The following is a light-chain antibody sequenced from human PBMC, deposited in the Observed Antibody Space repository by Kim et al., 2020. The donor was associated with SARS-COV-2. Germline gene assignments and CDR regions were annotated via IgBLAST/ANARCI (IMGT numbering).Light chain of an antibody. CDR1: HSVCSFSHKKNN. V-gene: IGKV4-1*01. Sequence: ATINCKSSHSVCSFSHKKNNLTWYQQKPGQPPKLLIYWASTREYGVPDRFSDSGSETDFTLTISSLQAEDVAVYYCQQYYNTPLTFGGGTKVDIK. CDR2: WAS. J-gene: IGKJ4*01. CDR3: QQYYNTPLT.